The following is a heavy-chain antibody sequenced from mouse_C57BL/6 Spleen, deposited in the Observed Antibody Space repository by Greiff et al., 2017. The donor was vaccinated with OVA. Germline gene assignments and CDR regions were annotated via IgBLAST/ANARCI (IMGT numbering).Heavy chain of an antibody. CDR3: ARGDGYYGEYAMDY. J-gene: IGHJ4*01. D-gene: IGHD2-3*01. V-gene: IGHV1-55*01. Sequence: QVQLQQPGAELVKPGASVKMSCKASGYTFTSYWITWVKQRPGQGLEWIGDIYPGSGSTNYNEKFKSKATLTVDTSSSTAYMQLSSLTSEDSAVYYCARGDGYYGEYAMDYWGQGTSVTVSS. CDR2: IYPGSGST. CDR1: GYTFTSYW.